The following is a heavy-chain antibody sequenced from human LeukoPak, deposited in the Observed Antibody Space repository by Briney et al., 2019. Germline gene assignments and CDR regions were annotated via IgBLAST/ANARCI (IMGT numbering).Heavy chain of an antibody. Sequence: SETLSLTCTVSGGSISSYYWSWIRQPPGKGLEWIGYIYYSGSTNCNPSLKSRVTISVDTSKNQFSLNLSAVTASDTAVHYCARGYYYDSSGYQPRFDYWGQGTLVTVSS. CDR2: IYYSGST. CDR1: GGSISSYY. D-gene: IGHD3-22*01. V-gene: IGHV4-59*01. J-gene: IGHJ4*02. CDR3: ARGYYYDSSGYQPRFDY.